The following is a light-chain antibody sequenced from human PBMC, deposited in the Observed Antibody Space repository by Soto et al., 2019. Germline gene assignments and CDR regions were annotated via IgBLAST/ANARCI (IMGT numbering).Light chain of an antibody. CDR3: QQYDNYDIT. J-gene: IGKJ5*01. Sequence: IQMTQSPSTRSSSLGDRVTITCRASQSIGRWLAWFQQKPGKAPNLLIYEASTLESGVPSRFSGSGSGTDCTLTISSLKPEDSATYYCQQYDNYDITFGQGTRLEIK. CDR2: EAS. V-gene: IGKV1-5*03. CDR1: QSIGRW.